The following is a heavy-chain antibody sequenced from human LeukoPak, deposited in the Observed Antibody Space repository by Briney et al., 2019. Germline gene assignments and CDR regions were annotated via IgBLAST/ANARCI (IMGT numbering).Heavy chain of an antibody. Sequence: GGSLGLSCAASGFTFSSYEMNWVRQAPGKVLEWVSYISSSGSTIYHADSVKGRFTISRDNAKNSLYLQMNSLRAEDTAVYYCARYDYGDYFDYWGQGTLVTVSS. D-gene: IGHD4-17*01. CDR1: GFTFSSYE. V-gene: IGHV3-48*03. CDR2: ISSSGSTI. J-gene: IGHJ4*02. CDR3: ARYDYGDYFDY.